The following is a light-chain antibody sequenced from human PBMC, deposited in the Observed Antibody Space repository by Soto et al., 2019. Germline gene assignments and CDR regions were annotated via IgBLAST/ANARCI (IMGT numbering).Light chain of an antibody. J-gene: IGKJ5*01. CDR1: QSIASSY. CDR3: QFYGSSLIT. CDR2: GVY. Sequence: EIVLTQSPGTLSLSPGQRATLSCRASQSIASSYLAWYQQKPGQPPRLLIYGVYSRATGTPDRFSGSGSGTDFTLTISRLEPEDSAVYYCQFYGSSLITFGQGTRMEIK. V-gene: IGKV3-20*01.